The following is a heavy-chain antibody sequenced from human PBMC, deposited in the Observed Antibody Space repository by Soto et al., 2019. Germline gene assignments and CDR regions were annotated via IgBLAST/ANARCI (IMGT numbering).Heavy chain of an antibody. J-gene: IGHJ3*02. CDR2: IKQDGSEK. D-gene: IGHD3-3*01. V-gene: IGHV3-7*01. CDR1: GFTFSSYW. Sequence: GGSLRLSCAASGFTFSSYWMSWVRQAPGKGLEWVANIKQDGSEKYYVDSVKGRFTISRDNAKNSLYLQMNSLRAEDTAVYYCARDGPRFLEWFYDAFDIWGQGTMVTVSS. CDR3: ARDGPRFLEWFYDAFDI.